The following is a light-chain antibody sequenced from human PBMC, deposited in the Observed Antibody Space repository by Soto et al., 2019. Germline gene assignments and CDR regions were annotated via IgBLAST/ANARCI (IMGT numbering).Light chain of an antibody. CDR1: QSISSK. J-gene: IGKJ4*01. CDR3: HEYNNWRPIT. V-gene: IGKV3-15*01. CDR2: GAS. Sequence: EIVITQSPATLAVSPGERATLSCRASQSISSKLAWYQQKPGQAPRLLVYGASTRATGIPVRFSGSGSGTEFTLTITSLQSEDFAIYYCHEYNNWRPITFGGGTKVDIK.